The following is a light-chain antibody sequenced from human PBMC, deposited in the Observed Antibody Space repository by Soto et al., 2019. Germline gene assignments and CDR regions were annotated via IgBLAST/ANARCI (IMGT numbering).Light chain of an antibody. CDR2: GTS. V-gene: IGKV3-20*01. CDR1: QSISSNH. J-gene: IGKJ1*01. CDR3: QKYVSWM. Sequence: EIVLTQSPGTLSVSPGERATLSCRASQSISSNHLAWYQQKPGQSPRQLIYGTSSRATGIPDRFSGSGSGTDFTLTISRLESEVSAIYYCQKYVSWMFGPGIKVEIK.